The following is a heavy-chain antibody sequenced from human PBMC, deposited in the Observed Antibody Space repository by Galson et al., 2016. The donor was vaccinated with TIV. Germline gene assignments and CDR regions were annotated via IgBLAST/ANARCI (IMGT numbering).Heavy chain of an antibody. CDR3: AGGRGYYFGSGSSYFDY. Sequence: SVKVSCKASGGTFSNFVISWVRQAPGQGLEWMGSINPIFGTANYAQKFQGRVTITADTPTSTIYMELSSLRSEDTAVYYCAGGRGYYFGSGSSYFDYWGQGSLVTVSS. CDR1: GGTFSNFV. J-gene: IGHJ4*02. CDR2: INPIFGTA. D-gene: IGHD3-10*01. V-gene: IGHV1-69*06.